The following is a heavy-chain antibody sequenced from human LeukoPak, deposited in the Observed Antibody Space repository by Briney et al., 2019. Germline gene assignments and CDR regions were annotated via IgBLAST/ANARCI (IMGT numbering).Heavy chain of an antibody. V-gene: IGHV3-21*04. D-gene: IGHD6-6*01. CDR3: ARDSRRKSIAARPDRTFDY. CDR1: GFTFSSYS. J-gene: IGHJ4*02. CDR2: ISSSSSYI. Sequence: PGGSLRLSCAASGFTFSSYSMNWVRQAPGKGLEWVSSISSSSSYIYYADSVKGRFTISRDNAKNSLYLQMNSLRAEDTAVYYCARDSRRKSIAARPDRTFDYWGQGTLVTVSS.